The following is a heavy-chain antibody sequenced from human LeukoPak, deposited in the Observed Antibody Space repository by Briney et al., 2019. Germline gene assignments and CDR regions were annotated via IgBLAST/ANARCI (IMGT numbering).Heavy chain of an antibody. CDR2: IYYSGST. CDR1: GGSIGSSSYY. J-gene: IGHJ6*03. V-gene: IGHV4-39*07. D-gene: IGHD4-11*01. CDR3: ARGRVSLSTWYSTYYYYFYMDV. Sequence: PSETLSLTCTVSGGSIGSSSYYWGWIRQPPGKGLEWIGSIYYSGSTYYNPSLKSRVTISVDKSKNQFSLRLRSVTAADTAVYFCARGRVSLSTWYSTYYYYFYMDVWGKGTTVTVSS.